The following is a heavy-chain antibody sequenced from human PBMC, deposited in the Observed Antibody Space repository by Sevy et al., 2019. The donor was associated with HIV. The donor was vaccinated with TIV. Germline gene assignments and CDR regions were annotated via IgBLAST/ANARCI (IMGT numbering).Heavy chain of an antibody. D-gene: IGHD6-19*01. CDR3: AREHIAVAGIGYYFDY. J-gene: IGHJ4*02. CDR1: GFTFSSYG. Sequence: GESLKISCAASGFTFSSYGMHWVRQAPGKGLEWVAVIWYDGSNKEYADSVKGRFTIARDNSKNTLYLQMKGLRAEDTAVYYCAREHIAVAGIGYYFDYWGQGTLVTVSS. V-gene: IGHV3-33*01. CDR2: IWYDGSNK.